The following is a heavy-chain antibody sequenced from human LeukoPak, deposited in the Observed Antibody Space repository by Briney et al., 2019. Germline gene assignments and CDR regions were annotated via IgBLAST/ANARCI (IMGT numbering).Heavy chain of an antibody. J-gene: IGHJ4*02. CDR1: GGSISSSSYY. D-gene: IGHD6-25*01. V-gene: IGHV4-39*01. CDR3: ARARGTEAIDS. Sequence: PSETLSLTCTVSGGSISSSSYYWGWIRQPPGKGLEWIGSIYYSGSTYYNPSLKSRVTISVDTSKNQFSLKMRSVTAADTGVYYCARARGTEAIDSWGQGTLVTVSS. CDR2: IYYSGST.